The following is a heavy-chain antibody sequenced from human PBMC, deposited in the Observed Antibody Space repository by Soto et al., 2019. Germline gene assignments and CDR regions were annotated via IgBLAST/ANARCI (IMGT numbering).Heavy chain of an antibody. CDR3: ARLGHLLMETLTYYFDY. CDR1: GGSISSSSYY. Sequence: QLQLQESGPGLVKPSETLSLTCTVSGGSISSSSYYWGWIRQPPGKGLEWIGSIYYSGSTYYNPSLKSRVTISVDTSKNQFSLKLSSVTAADTAVYYCARLGHLLMETLTYYFDYWGQGTLVTVSS. V-gene: IGHV4-39*01. CDR2: IYYSGST. J-gene: IGHJ4*02. D-gene: IGHD2-15*01.